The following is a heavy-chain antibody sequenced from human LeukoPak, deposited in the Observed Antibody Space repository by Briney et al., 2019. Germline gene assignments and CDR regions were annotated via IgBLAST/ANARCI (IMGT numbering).Heavy chain of an antibody. J-gene: IGHJ4*02. CDR1: GFTFSNYA. CDR3: ARGYNSRAATTDCCPLDY. CDR2: ISASGVST. D-gene: IGHD1-26*01. V-gene: IGHV3-23*01. Sequence: GGSLRLSCAASGFTFSNYAMSWVRQAPGKGLEWVSAISASGVSTYYADSVKGRFTISRDNSRNTLYLQMNSLRAEDTAVYFCARGYNSRAATTDCCPLDYWGQGALVTVSS.